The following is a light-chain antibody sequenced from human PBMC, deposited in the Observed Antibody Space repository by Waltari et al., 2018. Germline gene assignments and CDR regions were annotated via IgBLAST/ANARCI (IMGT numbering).Light chain of an antibody. CDR3: QQSAHSPLT. CDR2: GAS. CDR1: HNVGNNY. J-gene: IGKJ4*01. V-gene: IGKV3-20*01. Sequence: EIVLTQSPGALSLSPGERATLSCRASHNVGNNYLAWFQQKPGQAPRLLIYGASSRATGIPDRFSGSGSGTDFTLTISRLEPXDFAVYYCQQSAHSPLTFGGGTKVEIK.